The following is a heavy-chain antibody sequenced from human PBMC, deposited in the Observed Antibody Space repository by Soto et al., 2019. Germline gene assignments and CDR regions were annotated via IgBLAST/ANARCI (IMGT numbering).Heavy chain of an antibody. CDR1: GHSMSNTDYF. D-gene: IGHD6-6*01. J-gene: IGHJ4*02. V-gene: IGHV4-39*01. CDR3: ARSSIEPRVFMYPFDS. CDR2: IFYDGNT. Sequence: SSETLSLTCTVSGHSMSNTDYFWGWIRQTPWKDLQWIGSIFYDGNTYYNPSLKSRVAISLDTSKNQFSLRLNSVTAADTAVYYCARSSIEPRVFMYPFDSWGQGTLVTVSS.